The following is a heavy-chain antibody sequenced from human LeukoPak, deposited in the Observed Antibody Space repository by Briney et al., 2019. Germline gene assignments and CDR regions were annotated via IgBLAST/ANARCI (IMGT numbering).Heavy chain of an antibody. CDR2: IRFDGSNK. D-gene: IGHD3-10*01. CDR3: AKDFATTGRYPHGSAST. J-gene: IGHJ4*02. CDR1: GFIFSNYG. V-gene: IGHV3-30*02. Sequence: PGGSLRLSCASPGFIFSNYGMQWVRQAPGKGLEWVTFIRFDGSNKFYADSVKGRFTISRDNPKNTLYLQMNSLRADDTAVYYCAKDFATTGRYPHGSASTWGQGTLVTVSS.